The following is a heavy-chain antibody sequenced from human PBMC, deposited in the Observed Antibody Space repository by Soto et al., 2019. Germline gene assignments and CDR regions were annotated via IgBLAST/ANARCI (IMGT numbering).Heavy chain of an antibody. V-gene: IGHV3-64D*06. D-gene: IGHD6-13*01. CDR2: ISSNGGST. CDR1: GFTFSSYA. Sequence: PGGSLRLSCSASGFTFSSYAMHWFRQAPGKGLEYVSAISSNGGSTYYADSVKGRFTISRDNSKNTLYLQMSSLRAEDTAVYYCVKDRIAAAGTGAVRGWFDPWGQGTLVTVSS. CDR3: VKDRIAAAGTGAVRGWFDP. J-gene: IGHJ5*02.